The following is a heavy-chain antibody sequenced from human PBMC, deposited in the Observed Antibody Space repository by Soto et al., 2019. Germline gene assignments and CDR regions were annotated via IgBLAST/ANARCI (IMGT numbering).Heavy chain of an antibody. V-gene: IGHV3-23*01. CDR1: GFTFSSYA. J-gene: IGHJ4*02. CDR3: AKRRGAGGHFDY. D-gene: IGHD2-15*01. Sequence: GGSLRLSCAASGFTFSSYAMGWVRQEPGKGLEWVAVVSIGGSTHYADSVRGRFTISRDNSKNTLSLQMNSLTAEGTAVYFCAKRRGAGGHFDYWGQGALVTVSS. CDR2: VSIGGST.